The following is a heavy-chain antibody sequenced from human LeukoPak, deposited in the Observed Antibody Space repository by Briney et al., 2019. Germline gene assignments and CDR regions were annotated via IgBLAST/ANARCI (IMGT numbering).Heavy chain of an antibody. CDR3: ATVVTADAFDI. J-gene: IGHJ3*02. D-gene: IGHD2-21*02. Sequence: SETLSLTCTVSGYSISTGYYWDWIRQPPGKGLEWIGTFYHGGSTYYNPSLKSRVTISVDTSKNQFSLKLSSVTAADTAVYYCATVVTADAFDIWGQGTMVTVSS. CDR2: FYHGGST. CDR1: GYSISTGYY. V-gene: IGHV4-38-2*02.